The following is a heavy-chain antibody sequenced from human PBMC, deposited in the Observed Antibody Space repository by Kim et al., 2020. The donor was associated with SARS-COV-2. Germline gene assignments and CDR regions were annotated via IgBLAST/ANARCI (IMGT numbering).Heavy chain of an antibody. CDR1: GGSISSSSYY. J-gene: IGHJ4*02. V-gene: IGHV4-39*01. CDR3: ARHRLRFGETFDY. Sequence: SETLSLTCTVSGGSISSSSYYWGWIRQPPGKGLEWIGSIYYSGSTYYNPSLKSRVTISVDTSKNQFSLKLSSVTAADTAVYYCARHRLRFGETFDYWGQGTLVTVSS. D-gene: IGHD3-10*01. CDR2: IYYSGST.